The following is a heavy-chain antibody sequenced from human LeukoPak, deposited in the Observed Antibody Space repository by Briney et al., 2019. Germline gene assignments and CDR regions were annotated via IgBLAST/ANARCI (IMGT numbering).Heavy chain of an antibody. CDR2: IGGSDGST. J-gene: IGHJ4*02. CDR1: GFTFSNYW. Sequence: GGSLRLSCAASGFTFSNYWMSWVRQAPGKGLEWLSAIGGSDGSTYYADSVKGRFTISRDTSKNTLYLQMNSLRAEDTAVYYCAKGGGIFDYWGQGTLVTVSS. CDR3: AKGGGIFDY. V-gene: IGHV3-23*01. D-gene: IGHD3-16*01.